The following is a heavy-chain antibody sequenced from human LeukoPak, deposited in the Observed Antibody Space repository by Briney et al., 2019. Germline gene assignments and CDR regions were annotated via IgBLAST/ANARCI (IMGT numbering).Heavy chain of an antibody. J-gene: IGHJ3*02. CDR2: ISSSGSTI. D-gene: IGHD5-18*01. CDR3: ASGYSYGYDAFDI. Sequence: GGSLRLSCAASGFTFSDYYMSWIRQAPGKGLERVSYISSSGSTIYYADSVKGRFTISRDNAKNSLYLQMNSLRAEDTAVYYCASGYSYGYDAFDIWGQGTMVTVSS. CDR1: GFTFSDYY. V-gene: IGHV3-11*01.